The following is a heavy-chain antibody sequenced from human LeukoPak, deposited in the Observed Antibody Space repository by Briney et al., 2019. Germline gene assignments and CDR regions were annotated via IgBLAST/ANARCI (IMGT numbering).Heavy chain of an antibody. CDR2: INLNNGGT. Sequence: ASVKVSCKASGSTFTGYYMNWVRQAPGQGLEWMGWINLNNGGTNYAQKFQGRVTMTRDTSISTAYMELSRLRSDDTAVYYCARGIRILGYCSSTSCYMEDFDYWGQGTLVTVSS. J-gene: IGHJ4*02. CDR3: ARGIRILGYCSSTSCYMEDFDY. D-gene: IGHD2-2*02. CDR1: GSTFTGYY. V-gene: IGHV1-2*02.